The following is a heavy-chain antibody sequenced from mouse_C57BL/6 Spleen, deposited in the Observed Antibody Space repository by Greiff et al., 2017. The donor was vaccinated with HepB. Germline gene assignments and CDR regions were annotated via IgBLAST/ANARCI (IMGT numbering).Heavy chain of an antibody. V-gene: IGHV1-26*01. CDR3: ARQAVVAPDY. Sequence: VQLKESGPELVKPGASVKISCKASGYTFTDYYMNWVKQSHGKSLEWIGDINPNNGGTSYNQKFKGKATLTVDKSSSTAYMELRSLTSEDSAVYYCARQAVVAPDYWGQGTTLTVSS. CDR2: INPNNGGT. CDR1: GYTFTDYY. J-gene: IGHJ2*01. D-gene: IGHD1-1*01.